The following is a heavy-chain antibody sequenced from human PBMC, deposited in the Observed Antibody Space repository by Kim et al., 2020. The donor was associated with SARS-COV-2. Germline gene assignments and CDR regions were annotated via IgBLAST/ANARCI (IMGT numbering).Heavy chain of an antibody. D-gene: IGHD1-7*01. J-gene: IGHJ4*02. V-gene: IGHV1-2*02. CDR1: GYTFTGYY. Sequence: ASVKVSCKASGYTFTGYYMHWVRQAPGQGLEWMGWINPNSGGTNYAQKFQGRVTMTRDTSISTAYMELSRLRSDDTAVYYCARDPPTGTTPPLSSNYWGQGTLVTVSS. CDR2: INPNSGGT. CDR3: ARDPPTGTTPPLSSNY.